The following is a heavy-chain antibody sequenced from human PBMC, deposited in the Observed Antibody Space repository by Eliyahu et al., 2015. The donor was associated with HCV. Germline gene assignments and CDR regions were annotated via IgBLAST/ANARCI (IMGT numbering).Heavy chain of an antibody. CDR2: ISSSGGTR. Sequence: QEQLVESGGGLVRPGGSLRLXCXASGFTFSXFYMYWIRQAPGKGLGWVTYISSSGGTRYYTDSVKGRFAISRDNAKNSLYLQMDSLRTEDTAVYYCARDLRGYGKRGGVDVWGQGTTVTVSS. CDR3: ARDLRGYGKRGGVDV. D-gene: IGHD3-10*01. J-gene: IGHJ6*02. V-gene: IGHV3-11*01. CDR1: GFTFSXFY.